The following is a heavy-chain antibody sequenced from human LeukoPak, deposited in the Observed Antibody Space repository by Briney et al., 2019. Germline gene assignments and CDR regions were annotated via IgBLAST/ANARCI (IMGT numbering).Heavy chain of an antibody. CDR1: GFTFSSYW. J-gene: IGHJ4*02. V-gene: IGHV3-7*01. D-gene: IGHD5-24*01. Sequence: GGSLRLSCAASGFTFSSYWMSWVRQAPGKGLEWVANIKQDGSEKYYVDSVKGRFTISRDNAKNTLYLQMNSLRAEDTAVYYCARSMVTIPIPGGYWGQGTLVTVSS. CDR3: ARSMVTIPIPGGY. CDR2: IKQDGSEK.